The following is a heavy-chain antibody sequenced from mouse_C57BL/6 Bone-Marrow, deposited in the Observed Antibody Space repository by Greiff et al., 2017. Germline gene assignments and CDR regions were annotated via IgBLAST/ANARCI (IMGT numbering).Heavy chain of an antibody. CDR1: GYTFTDYE. D-gene: IGHD2-5*01. J-gene: IGHJ2*01. Sequence: VQRVESGAELVRPGASVTLSCKASGYTFTDYEMHWVKQTPVHGLEWIGAIDPETGGTASNQKFKGKAILTADKSSSTAYLELRRLTSEDSAVYYCLIYYSNYGFFFDYWGQGTTLTVSS. CDR2: IDPETGGT. V-gene: IGHV1-15*01. CDR3: LIYYSNYGFFFDY.